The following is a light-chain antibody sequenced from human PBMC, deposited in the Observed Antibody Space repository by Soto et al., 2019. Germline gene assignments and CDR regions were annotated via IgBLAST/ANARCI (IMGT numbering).Light chain of an antibody. CDR3: NSYTTNNNWV. J-gene: IGLJ3*02. V-gene: IGLV2-14*01. CDR2: EVN. Sequence: QSALTQPASVSGSPGQSITISCTGTSSDIGSYNYVSWYQQHPDKAPKLLIYEVNNRPSGVSNRFFGSKSGTTASLTISGLQAEDEDDDHCNSYTTNNNWVFGGGTKLTVL. CDR1: SSDIGSYNY.